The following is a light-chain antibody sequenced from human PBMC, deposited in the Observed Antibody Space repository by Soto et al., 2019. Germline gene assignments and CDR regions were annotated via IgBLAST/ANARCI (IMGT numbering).Light chain of an antibody. CDR3: AAWDDSLSGVV. J-gene: IGLJ2*01. Sequence: QSVLTQPPSTSGTPGQRVTISCSGSSSNIGSNYVYWYQHLQGTAPKLLIFWNDQRPSGVLDRFSGSKSGTSASLAISGLRSEDEADYYCAAWDDSLSGVVFGGGTKLTVL. CDR1: SSNIGSNY. CDR2: WND. V-gene: IGLV1-47*01.